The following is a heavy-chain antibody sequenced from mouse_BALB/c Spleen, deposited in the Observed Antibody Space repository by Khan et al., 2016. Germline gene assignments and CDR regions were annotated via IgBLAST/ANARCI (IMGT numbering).Heavy chain of an antibody. Sequence: VRLQQSGAELVKPGASVKLSCTASGFNIKDTYMHWVKQRPEQGLEWIGRIDPANDNTKYDPKFQGKATITADTSSNTAYLQLSSLTSEDTAVYYCASTSNCYYGALDYWGQGTSVPVSA. J-gene: IGHJ4*01. CDR1: GFNIKDTY. CDR3: ASTSNCYYGALDY. V-gene: IGHV14-3*02. D-gene: IGHD1-1*01. CDR2: IDPANDNT.